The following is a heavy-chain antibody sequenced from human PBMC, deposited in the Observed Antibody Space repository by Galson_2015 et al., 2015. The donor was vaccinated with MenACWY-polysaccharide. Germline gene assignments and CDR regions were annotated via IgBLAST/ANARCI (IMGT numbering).Heavy chain of an antibody. D-gene: IGHD2-2*01. CDR3: ARDIVVVQGYYYGMDV. CDR2: IKQDGSEK. J-gene: IGHJ6*02. V-gene: IGHV3-7*01. Sequence: SLRLSCAASGFTFSSYWMSWVRQAPGKGLEWVANIKQDGSEKYYVDSVKGRFTISRDNAKNSLYLQMNSLRAEDTAVYYCARDIVVVQGYYYGMDVWGQGTTVTVSS. CDR1: GFTFSSYW.